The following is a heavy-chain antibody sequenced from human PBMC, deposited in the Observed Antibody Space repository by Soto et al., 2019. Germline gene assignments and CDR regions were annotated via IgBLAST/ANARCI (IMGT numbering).Heavy chain of an antibody. V-gene: IGHV4-39*01. Sequence: QLQLQESGPGLVKPSGTLSLTCTVSGGSISNGDYYWVWIRQPPGKGLELIGSVYHTGSTFYNSCLKSRVTMSVDTSKGQFSLKRTSVTAADTSLYFCATVMVGAPRHNVSPYCGDVTLVTVSS. J-gene: IGHJ4*01. CDR2: VYHTGST. CDR3: ATVMVGAPRHNVSPY. CDR1: GGSISNGDYY. D-gene: IGHD1-1*01.